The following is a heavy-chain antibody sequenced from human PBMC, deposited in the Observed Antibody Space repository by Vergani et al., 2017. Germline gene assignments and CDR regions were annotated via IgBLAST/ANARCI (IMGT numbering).Heavy chain of an antibody. J-gene: IGHJ6*02. CDR3: AGDQGYGSSSSYYYYGMDV. Sequence: QVQLVESGGGVVQPGRSLRLSCAASGFTFSSYGMHWVRQAPGKGREWVAVIWYDGSNKYYADSVKGRFTISRYNSKNTLYLQMNSLRAKDTAVYYCAGDQGYGSSSSYYYYGMDVWGQGTTVTVSS. CDR2: IWYDGSNK. CDR1: GFTFSSYG. D-gene: IGHD6-6*01. V-gene: IGHV3-33*01.